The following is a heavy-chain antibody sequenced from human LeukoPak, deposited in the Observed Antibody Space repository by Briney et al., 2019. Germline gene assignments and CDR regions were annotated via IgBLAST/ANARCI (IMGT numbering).Heavy chain of an antibody. CDR3: TKERGSY. J-gene: IGHJ4*02. Sequence: GGSPRLSCAASGFIFSSDEMTWVRQAPGKGLESVSFISSSADTILYADSVKGRFTISRDNGKNALYLQMNSLRAEDTAVYYCTKERGSYWGQGTLVTVSS. V-gene: IGHV3-48*03. CDR1: GFIFSSDE. CDR2: ISSSADTI.